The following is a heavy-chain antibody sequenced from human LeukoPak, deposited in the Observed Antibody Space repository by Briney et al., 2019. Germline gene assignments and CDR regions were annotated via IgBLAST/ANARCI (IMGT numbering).Heavy chain of an antibody. V-gene: IGHV3-33*01. D-gene: IGHD2-21*02. Sequence: GGPLRPSCASSGFDFSRYGMHWVRQAPGRGLEWAAIIWYDGSNKYYADSVKGRFTVYRDDFKNTMYLQMNNIRDEDTAVYCCARVLDIVVVTAPLSFWGQGTVVTVSS. CDR1: GFDFSRYG. CDR2: IWYDGSNK. J-gene: IGHJ4*02. CDR3: ARVLDIVVVTAPLSF.